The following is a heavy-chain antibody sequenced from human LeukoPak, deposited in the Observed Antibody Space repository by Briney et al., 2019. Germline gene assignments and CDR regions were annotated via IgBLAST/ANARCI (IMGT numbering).Heavy chain of an antibody. V-gene: IGHV3-11*04. Sequence: GGSLRLSCAASGFTFGNYWMSWVRQAPGKGLEWVSYISSSGSTIYYADSVKGRFTISRDNAKNSLYLQMNSLRAEDTAVYYCAREFGFQTRYYYYYYMDVWGKGTTVTVSS. D-gene: IGHD3-10*01. J-gene: IGHJ6*03. CDR1: GFTFGNYW. CDR2: ISSSGSTI. CDR3: AREFGFQTRYYYYYYMDV.